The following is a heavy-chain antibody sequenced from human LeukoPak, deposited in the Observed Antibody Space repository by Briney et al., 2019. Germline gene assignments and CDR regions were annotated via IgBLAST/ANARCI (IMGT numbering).Heavy chain of an antibody. J-gene: IGHJ6*02. Sequence: SETLSLTCTVSGGSIRSSYYYWGWIRQPPGKGLEWIGYFYYSGSTNYNPSLKSRVTISGDTSKNQFSLKVSSVTAADTAVYYCTRGYWLNFYYYGMDVWGQGTTVTVSS. CDR3: TRGYWLNFYYYGMDV. V-gene: IGHV4-61*05. CDR2: FYYSGST. CDR1: GGSIRSSYYY. D-gene: IGHD2-15*01.